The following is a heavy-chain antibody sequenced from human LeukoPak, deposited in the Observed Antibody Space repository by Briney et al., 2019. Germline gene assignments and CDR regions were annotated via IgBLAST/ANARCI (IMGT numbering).Heavy chain of an antibody. Sequence: EPSETLSLTCIVSGATISSSSYYWGWIRQPPGKGLEWIGEINHRGSTNYNPSLKRRVTMSLDTSKNQFSLKLSSVTAADTAVYYCAKSLYGSGSYYNWFDPWGQGTLVTVSS. CDR2: INHRGST. CDR1: GATISSSSYY. CDR3: AKSLYGSGSYYNWFDP. V-gene: IGHV4-39*07. D-gene: IGHD3-10*01. J-gene: IGHJ5*02.